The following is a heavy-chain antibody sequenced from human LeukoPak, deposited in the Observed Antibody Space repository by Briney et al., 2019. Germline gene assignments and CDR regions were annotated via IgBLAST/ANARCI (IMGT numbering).Heavy chain of an antibody. Sequence: GGSLRLSCAASGFTFISYWMSWVSQAPGKGLEWVANIKQDGSEKYYVDSVKGRFTISRDNAKNSLYLQMNSLRAEDTAIYYCATYRQVLLPFESWGQGTLVTVSS. CDR2: IKQDGSEK. D-gene: IGHD2-8*02. CDR1: GFTFISYW. J-gene: IGHJ4*02. V-gene: IGHV3-7*03. CDR3: ATYRQVLLPFES.